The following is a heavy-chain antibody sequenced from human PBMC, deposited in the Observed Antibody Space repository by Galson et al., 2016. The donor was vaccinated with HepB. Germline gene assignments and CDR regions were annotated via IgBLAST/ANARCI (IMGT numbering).Heavy chain of an antibody. D-gene: IGHD2-15*01. J-gene: IGHJ4*02. V-gene: IGHV4-31*03. CDR3: AGWVVVTATNYFDY. CDR2: IYYSGST. Sequence: TLSLTCTVSGGSISSEGYYWGWIRQHPGKGLEWIGYIYYSGSTYYNPSLKSRLTISVDTSKNQFSLKLGSVTAADTAVYYCAGWVVVTATNYFDYWGQGTLVTVSS. CDR1: GGSISSEGYY.